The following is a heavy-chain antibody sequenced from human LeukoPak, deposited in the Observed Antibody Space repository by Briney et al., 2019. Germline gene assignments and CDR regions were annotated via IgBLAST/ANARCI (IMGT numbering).Heavy chain of an antibody. Sequence: GGSLRLSCAASGFTFSSYWMSWVRQAPGKGLEWVANIKQDGSNKYYADSVKGRFTISRDNSKNTLYLQVNSLRAEDTAVYYCARVPYNSSGYPDYWGQGTLVTVSS. J-gene: IGHJ4*02. D-gene: IGHD3-22*01. CDR3: ARVPYNSSGYPDY. CDR1: GFTFSSYW. V-gene: IGHV3-7*01. CDR2: IKQDGSNK.